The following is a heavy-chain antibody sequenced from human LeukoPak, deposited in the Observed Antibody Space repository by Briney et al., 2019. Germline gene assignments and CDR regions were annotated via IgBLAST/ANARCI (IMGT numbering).Heavy chain of an antibody. J-gene: IGHJ3*01. V-gene: IGHV3-7*03. D-gene: IGHD3-3*01. CDR2: IKPGGNEK. CDR1: GFTFSNYW. Sequence: GGSLRLSCAASGFTFSNYWMTWVRQGPGKGLEWVANIKPGGNEKYYVDSVKGRFTISRDNVKNSLYLQMNSLRAEDTAIYYCATIRFLGTWGQGTMVTVSP. CDR3: ATIRFLGT.